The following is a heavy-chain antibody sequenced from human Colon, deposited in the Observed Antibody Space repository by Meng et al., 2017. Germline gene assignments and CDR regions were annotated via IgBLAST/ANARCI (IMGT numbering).Heavy chain of an antibody. CDR3: ARRNSYAASAGTGYYYGMDV. Sequence: SETLSFTCVVSGYSISSGYYWGWIRQPPGKGLEWIANIYHSGSTYYNPSLKSRVTISVDTSRNQFSLRLSSVTPADTAVYYCARRNSYAASAGTGYYYGMDVWGQGTTVTVSS. J-gene: IGHJ6*02. V-gene: IGHV4-38-2*01. D-gene: IGHD6-13*01. CDR1: GYSISSGYY. CDR2: IYHSGST.